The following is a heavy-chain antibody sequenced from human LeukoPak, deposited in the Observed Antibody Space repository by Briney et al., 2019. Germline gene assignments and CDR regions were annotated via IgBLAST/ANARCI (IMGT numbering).Heavy chain of an antibody. CDR3: ARYSSSWFPFDY. D-gene: IGHD6-13*01. CDR1: GYTFTGYY. J-gene: IGHJ4*02. V-gene: IGHV1-2*02. Sequence: GASVKVSCKASGYTFTGYYMHWVRQAPGQGLEWMGWINPNSGGTNYAQKFQGRVTMTRDTSISTAYMELSRLRSDGTAVYYCARYSSSWFPFDYWGQGTLVTVSS. CDR2: INPNSGGT.